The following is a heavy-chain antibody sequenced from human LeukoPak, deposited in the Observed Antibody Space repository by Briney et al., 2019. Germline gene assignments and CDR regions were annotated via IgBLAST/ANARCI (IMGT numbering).Heavy chain of an antibody. J-gene: IGHJ5*02. V-gene: IGHV1-2*02. CDR1: GYTFTGYY. D-gene: IGHD6-19*01. CDR2: INPNSGGT. CDR3: ARAVAGTGVIWFDP. Sequence: ASVKVSCKASGYTFTGYYMHWVRQAPGQGLEWMGWINPNSGGTNYAQKFQGRVTMTRDTSISTAYMELSRLRSDDTAVYYCARAVAGTGVIWFDPWGQGTLVTVSS.